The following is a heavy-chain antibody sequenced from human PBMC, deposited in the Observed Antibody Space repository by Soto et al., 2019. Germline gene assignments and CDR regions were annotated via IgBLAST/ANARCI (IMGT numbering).Heavy chain of an antibody. CDR1: GFIFSSYG. Sequence: QVQVVESGGGVVQPGRSLRLSCAASGFIFSSYGMHWVRQAPGKSLEWVSVISYDGSNKYYADSVQGRFTISRDNYKNKLYLQMNSLRVEDTAVYYCAKAVSAGSAYTVIGDGMDVWGQGTTVTVSS. J-gene: IGHJ6*01. CDR3: AKAVSAGSAYTVIGDGMDV. CDR2: ISYDGSNK. V-gene: IGHV3-30*18. D-gene: IGHD3-10*01.